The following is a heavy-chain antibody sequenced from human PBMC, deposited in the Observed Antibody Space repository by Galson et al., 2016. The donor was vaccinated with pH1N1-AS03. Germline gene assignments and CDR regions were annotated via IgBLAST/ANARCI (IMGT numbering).Heavy chain of an antibody. V-gene: IGHV5-51*01. D-gene: IGHD6-19*01. CDR1: AYTFANYR. Sequence: QSGAEVKKPGESLKISCKASAYTFANYRIAWVRQMPGRGLEWMGIMYPANFDTRYSPSFQGHVTISADTSINTAYLQWSSLRASDTAMYYCARRISVTGREFDSWGQGTLVTVSS. J-gene: IGHJ5*01. CDR2: MYPANFDT. CDR3: ARRISVTGREFDS.